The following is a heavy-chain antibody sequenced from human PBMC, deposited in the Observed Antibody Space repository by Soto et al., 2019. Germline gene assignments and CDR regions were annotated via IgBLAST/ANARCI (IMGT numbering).Heavy chain of an antibody. Sequence: EVQLVESGGGLVQPGGSLKLSCAASGFTFSGSAMHWVRQASGKGLEWVGRIRSKANSYATAYAASVKGRFTISRDDSKNTAYLQMNSLKTEDTAVYYCKAVGDYSPVGMDVWGQGTTVTVSS. J-gene: IGHJ6*02. CDR1: GFTFSGSA. V-gene: IGHV3-73*02. D-gene: IGHD4-17*01. CDR3: KAVGDYSPVGMDV. CDR2: IRSKANSYAT.